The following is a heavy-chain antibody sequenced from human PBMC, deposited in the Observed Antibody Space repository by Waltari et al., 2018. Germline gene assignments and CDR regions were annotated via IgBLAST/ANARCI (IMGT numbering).Heavy chain of an antibody. CDR1: GGSISSSSYY. J-gene: IGHJ3*02. CDR3: ASLDAFDI. V-gene: IGHV4-39*07. Sequence: QLQLQELGPGLVKPSETLSLTCTVSGGSISSSSYYWGWIRQPPGKGLEWIGSIYYSGSTYYNPPLKSRVTISVDTSKNQFSLKLSSVTAADTAVYYCASLDAFDIWGQGTMVTVSS. CDR2: IYYSGST.